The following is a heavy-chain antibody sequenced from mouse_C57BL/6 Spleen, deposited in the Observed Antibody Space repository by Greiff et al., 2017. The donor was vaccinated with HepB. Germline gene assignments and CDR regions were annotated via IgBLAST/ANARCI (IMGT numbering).Heavy chain of an antibody. V-gene: IGHV1-26*01. CDR3: ASTDYSNPYYAMDY. CDR2: INPNNGGT. D-gene: IGHD2-5*01. CDR1: GYTFTDYY. J-gene: IGHJ4*01. Sequence: VQLQQSGPELVKPGASVKISCKASGYTFTDYYMNWVKQSHGKSLEWIGDINPNNGGTSYNQKFKGKATLTVDKSSSTAYMELRSLTSEDSAVYYCASTDYSNPYYAMDYWGQGTSVTVSS.